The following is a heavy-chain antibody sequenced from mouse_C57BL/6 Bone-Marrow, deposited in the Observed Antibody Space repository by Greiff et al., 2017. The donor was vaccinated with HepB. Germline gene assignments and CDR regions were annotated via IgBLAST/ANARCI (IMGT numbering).Heavy chain of an antibody. CDR1: GYTFTNYW. J-gene: IGHJ2*01. CDR3: ARSYDYELDY. CDR2: IYPGGGYT. Sequence: VKLQESGAELVRPGTSVKMSCKASGYTFTNYWIGWAKQRPGHGLEWIGDIYPGGGYTNYNEKFKGKATLTADKSSSTAYMQFSSLTSEDSAIYYCARSYDYELDYWGQGTTLTVSS. D-gene: IGHD2-4*01. V-gene: IGHV1-63*01.